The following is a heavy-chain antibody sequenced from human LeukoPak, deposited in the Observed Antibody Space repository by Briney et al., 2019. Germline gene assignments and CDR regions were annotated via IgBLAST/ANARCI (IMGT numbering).Heavy chain of an antibody. J-gene: IGHJ5*02. Sequence: PGGSLRLSCAASGFTFSSYAMSWVRQAPGKGLEWVSVIYSGGSTYYADSVKGRFTISRDNSKNTLYLQMSSLRAEDTAVYYCSRHRGLLWSATWGQGTLVTVSS. V-gene: IGHV3-23*03. CDR2: IYSGGST. CDR1: GFTFSSYA. CDR3: SRHRGLLWSAT. D-gene: IGHD3-10*01.